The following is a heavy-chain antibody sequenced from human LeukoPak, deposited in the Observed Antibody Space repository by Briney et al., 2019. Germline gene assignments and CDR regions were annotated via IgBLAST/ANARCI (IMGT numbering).Heavy chain of an antibody. V-gene: IGHV3-23*01. CDR3: AKSPRHYDSSGYLLALFDY. J-gene: IGHJ4*02. CDR2: ISGSGGST. Sequence: QPGGSLRLSCAASGFTFSSYAMSWVRQAPGKGLEWVSGISGSGGSTYYADSVKGRFTISRDNSKNTLYLQMNSLRAEDTAVYYCAKSPRHYDSSGYLLALFDYWGQGTLVTVSS. D-gene: IGHD3-22*01. CDR1: GFTFSSYA.